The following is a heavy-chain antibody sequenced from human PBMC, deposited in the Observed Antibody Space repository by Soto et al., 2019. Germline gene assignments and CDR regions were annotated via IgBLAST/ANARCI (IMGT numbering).Heavy chain of an antibody. Sequence: GASVKVSCKASGYNFTTYGISWVRQAPGQGLEWMGWISAYNGDTNYAQKFQGRISMTTDTSTNTGYMELRSLRSDDTAVYFCARESPVLRMIKRSWLDPWGQGTLVTVSS. CDR3: ARESPVLRMIKRSWLDP. V-gene: IGHV1-18*04. D-gene: IGHD3-22*01. CDR1: GYNFTTYG. J-gene: IGHJ5*02. CDR2: ISAYNGDT.